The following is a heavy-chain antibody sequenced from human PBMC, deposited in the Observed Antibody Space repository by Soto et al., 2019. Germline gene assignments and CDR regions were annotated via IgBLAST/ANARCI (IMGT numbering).Heavy chain of an antibody. CDR1: GITFGSRA. CDR3: AKATATGGGAFDI. D-gene: IGHD2-8*02. CDR2: ISDSGGDS. Sequence: GGSLRLSCVASGITFGSRAMSWVRQAPGEGLEWVSIISDSGGDSKYADSVRGRFTISRDNSKNTLFLQMSSLRAEDSAVYYCAKATATGGGAFDICGQGTMVTVSS. V-gene: IGHV3-23*01. J-gene: IGHJ3*02.